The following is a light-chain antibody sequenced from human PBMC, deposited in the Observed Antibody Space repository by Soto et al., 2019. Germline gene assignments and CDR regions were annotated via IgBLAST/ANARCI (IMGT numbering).Light chain of an antibody. CDR1: SSDVGDYTY. V-gene: IGLV2-14*03. J-gene: IGLJ2*01. Sequence: QSALTQPASVSGSPGQSITISCTGTSSDVGDYTYVSWYQHHPGKAPKLMIYDVSNRPSGVSYRFSGSKSGNTASLTISGLQADDEADYYCASYTTSTSWAFGGGTKLTVL. CDR3: ASYTTSTSWA. CDR2: DVS.